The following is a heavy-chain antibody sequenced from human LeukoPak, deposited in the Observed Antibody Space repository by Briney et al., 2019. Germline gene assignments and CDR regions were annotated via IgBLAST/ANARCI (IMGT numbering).Heavy chain of an antibody. Sequence: PGGSLRLSCAASGFTFSSYSMNWVRQAPGEGLEWVSSISSSSSYIYYADSVKGRFTISRDNAKNSLYLQMNSLRAEDTAVYYCARLGKQQLGHFDYWGQGTLVTVSS. J-gene: IGHJ4*02. V-gene: IGHV3-21*01. CDR2: ISSSSSYI. D-gene: IGHD6-13*01. CDR3: ARLGKQQLGHFDY. CDR1: GFTFSSYS.